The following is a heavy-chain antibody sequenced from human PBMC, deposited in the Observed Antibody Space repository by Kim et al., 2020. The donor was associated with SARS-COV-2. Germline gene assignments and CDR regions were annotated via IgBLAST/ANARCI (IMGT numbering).Heavy chain of an antibody. D-gene: IGHD3-10*01. CDR2: INHSGST. V-gene: IGHV4-34*01. CDR3: ARGQELWFGTIYSRPYYYGMDV. J-gene: IGHJ6*02. Sequence: SETLSLTCAVYGGSFSGYYWSWIRQPPGKGLEWIGEINHSGSTNYNPSLKSRVTISVDTSKNQFSLKLSSVTAADTAVYYCARGQELWFGTIYSRPYYYGMDVWGQGTTVTVSS. CDR1: GGSFSGYY.